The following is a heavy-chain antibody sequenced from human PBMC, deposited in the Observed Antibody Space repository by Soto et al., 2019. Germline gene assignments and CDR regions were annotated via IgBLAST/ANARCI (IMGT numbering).Heavy chain of an antibody. J-gene: IGHJ4*02. V-gene: IGHV1-69*06. Sequence: QVQLEQSGSEVKKSGSSVKVSCKASGYSFSSHAITWVRQAPGQGLEWMRGIIPVFGTPSYAQKFQGRVTISADKSTNTSYLELRSLRSEDTAVYYCARGGALSTSWYWGDGLDSWGQGTQVTVSS. CDR3: ARGGALSTSWYWGDGLDS. CDR2: IIPVFGTP. D-gene: IGHD6-13*01. CDR1: GYSFSSHA.